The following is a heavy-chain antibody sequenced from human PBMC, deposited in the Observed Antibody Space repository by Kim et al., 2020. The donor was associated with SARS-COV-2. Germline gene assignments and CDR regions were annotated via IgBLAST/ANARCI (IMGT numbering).Heavy chain of an antibody. CDR2: K. V-gene: IGHV3-30*01. Sequence: KYTANAGKGRFTISRDNSKNTLDLQMNSLRADDTAVYYCARDWQQLVLDYWGQGTLVTVSS. CDR3: ARDWQQLVLDY. J-gene: IGHJ4*02. D-gene: IGHD6-13*01.